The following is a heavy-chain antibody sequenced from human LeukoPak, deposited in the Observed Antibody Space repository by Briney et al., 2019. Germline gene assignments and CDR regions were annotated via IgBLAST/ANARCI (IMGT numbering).Heavy chain of an antibody. CDR3: ARHYQLLHFDF. CDR2: IYSSGST. V-gene: IGHV4-38-2*02. CDR1: GYSINSGFY. Sequence: PSETLSLTCTVSGYSINSGFYWGWIRQPPGKGLEWIGSIYSSGSTFYNPSLKSRVTISVDTSKNQFSLKLSSVTAADTAVYYCARHYQLLHFDFWGQGTLVTVSS. D-gene: IGHD2-2*01. J-gene: IGHJ4*02.